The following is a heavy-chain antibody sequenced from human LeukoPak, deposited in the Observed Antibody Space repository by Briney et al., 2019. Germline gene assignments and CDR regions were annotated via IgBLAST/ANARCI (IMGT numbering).Heavy chain of an antibody. CDR1: GYTFSSHG. V-gene: IGHV1-18*01. J-gene: IGHJ4*02. Sequence: ASVKVSCKASGYTFSSHGISWVRQAPGQGLEWMGWISAYNGNTNYAQKLQGRVTMTTDTSTSTAYMELRSLRSDDTAVYYCARHSKVNYSNYYFDYWGQGTLVTVSS. CDR2: ISAYNGNT. CDR3: ARHSKVNYSNYYFDY. D-gene: IGHD4-11*01.